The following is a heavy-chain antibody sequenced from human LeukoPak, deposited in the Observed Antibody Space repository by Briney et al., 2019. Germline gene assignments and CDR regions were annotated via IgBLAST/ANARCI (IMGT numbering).Heavy chain of an antibody. Sequence: AASVKVSCKASGYTFTNFGINWVRQAPGQGLEWMGWISTYNSNTNYAQKFQGRVTMTTDTSTSTAYMELRSLRSDDTAVYYCARDRLGFGESNYYYYMDVWGKGTTVTVSS. CDR3: ARDRLGFGESNYYYYMDV. J-gene: IGHJ6*03. CDR1: GYTFTNFG. V-gene: IGHV1-18*01. CDR2: ISTYNSNT. D-gene: IGHD3-10*01.